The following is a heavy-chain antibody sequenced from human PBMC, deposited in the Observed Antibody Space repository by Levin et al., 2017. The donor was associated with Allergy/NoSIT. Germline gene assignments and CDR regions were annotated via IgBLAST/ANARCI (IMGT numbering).Heavy chain of an antibody. Sequence: ASVKVSCKASGYTFTGYYMHWVRQAPGQGLEWMGRINPNSGGTNYAQKFQGRVTMTRDTSISTAYMELSRLRSDDTAVYYCARGDWGYCSGGSCPDFDYWGQGTLVTVSS. CDR3: ARGDWGYCSGGSCPDFDY. J-gene: IGHJ4*02. D-gene: IGHD2-15*01. CDR1: GYTFTGYY. V-gene: IGHV1-2*06. CDR2: INPNSGGT.